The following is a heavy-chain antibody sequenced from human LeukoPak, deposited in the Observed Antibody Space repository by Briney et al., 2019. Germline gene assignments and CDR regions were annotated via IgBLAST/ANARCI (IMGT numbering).Heavy chain of an antibody. V-gene: IGHV4-34*01. J-gene: IGHJ4*02. Sequence: SETLSLTCAVYGGSFSGYYWSWIRQPPGKGPEWIGEINHSGSTNYNPSLKSRVTISVDTSKNQFSLKLSSVTAADTAVYYCASRYYYGSGTTFDYWGQGTLVTVSS. D-gene: IGHD3-10*01. CDR3: ASRYYYGSGTTFDY. CDR1: GGSFSGYY. CDR2: INHSGST.